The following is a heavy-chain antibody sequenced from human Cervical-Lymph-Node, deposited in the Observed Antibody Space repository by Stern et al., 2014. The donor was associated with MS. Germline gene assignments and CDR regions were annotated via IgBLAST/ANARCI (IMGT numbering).Heavy chain of an antibody. CDR1: GFTFSSYG. CDR3: AKSAPIVVVVAAIVN. V-gene: IGHV3-30*18. J-gene: IGHJ4*02. CDR2: ISYDGSNK. Sequence: VHLVESGGGVVQPGRSLRLSCAASGFTFSSYGMHWVRQAPGKGLEWVAVISYDGSNKYYADSVKGRFTISRDNSKNTLYLQMNSLRAEDTAVYYCAKSAPIVVVVAAIVNWGQGTLVTVSS. D-gene: IGHD2-15*01.